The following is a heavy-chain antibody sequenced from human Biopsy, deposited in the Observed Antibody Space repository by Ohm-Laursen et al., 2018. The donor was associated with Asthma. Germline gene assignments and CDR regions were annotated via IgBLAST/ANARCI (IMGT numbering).Heavy chain of an antibody. CDR1: GGTFSSNS. Sequence: SVKVSCKASGGTFSSNSINWVRQAPGQGLEWMGRINPNSGGTNYAQKFQGRVTMTRDTSISTAYMELSSLSSEDTAVYYCARGYSGSDRIVYYYSGLEVWGQGTTVTVSS. J-gene: IGHJ6*02. CDR3: ARGYSGSDRIVYYYSGLEV. V-gene: IGHV1-2*06. D-gene: IGHD5-12*01. CDR2: INPNSGGT.